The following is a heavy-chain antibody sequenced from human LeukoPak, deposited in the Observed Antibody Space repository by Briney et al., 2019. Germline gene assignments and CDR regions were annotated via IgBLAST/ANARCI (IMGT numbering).Heavy chain of an antibody. CDR1: GFTFSTYA. D-gene: IGHD1-26*01. CDR2: ISGGGGST. CDR3: AKDVRVGGGGMDV. J-gene: IGHJ6*02. Sequence: GGSLVLSCAASGFTFSTYAMTWVRQAPGKGLEWVSLISGGGGSTYYADSVKGRFTISRDNSKNTVSLQMNSLRAEDTAVYYCAKDVRVGGGGMDVWGQGTPVTVSS. V-gene: IGHV3-23*01.